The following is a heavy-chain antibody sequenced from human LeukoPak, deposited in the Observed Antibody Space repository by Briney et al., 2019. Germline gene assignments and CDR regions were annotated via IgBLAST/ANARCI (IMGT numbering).Heavy chain of an antibody. CDR2: IYYSGST. CDR1: GGSISSYY. D-gene: IGHD1-7*01. J-gene: IGHJ6*03. Sequence: SETLSLTCTVSGGSISSYYWSWIRQPPGKGLEWIGYIYYSGSTNYNPSLKSRVTISVDTSKNQFSLKLSSVTAADTAVYYCATSTKLSYYYYYMDVWGKGTTVTVSS. CDR3: ATSTKLSYYYYYMDV. V-gene: IGHV4-59*01.